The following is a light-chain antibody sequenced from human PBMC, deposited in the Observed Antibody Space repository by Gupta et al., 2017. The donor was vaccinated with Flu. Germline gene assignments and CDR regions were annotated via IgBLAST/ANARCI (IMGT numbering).Light chain of an antibody. CDR2: EVS. CDR1: SSDVGGYKF. J-gene: IGLJ1*01. V-gene: IGLV2-14*01. Sequence: QSALTQPASVAGSPGQSITISCTGTSSDVGGYKFVSWYQQHPGKAPKLLIYEVSRRPSGIANRFSGSKSGNTASLTISGLQVDDEADYYCCSYTSSSTRVFGTGTKVTVL. CDR3: CSYTSSSTRV.